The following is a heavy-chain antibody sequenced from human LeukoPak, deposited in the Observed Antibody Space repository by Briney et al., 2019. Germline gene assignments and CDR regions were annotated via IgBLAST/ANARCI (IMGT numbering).Heavy chain of an antibody. V-gene: IGHV5-51*01. Sequence: GESLKISWKGCGYSFTSYLIVWVRQMPGKGLEWMGIIYPGDSDTRYSPSFQGQVTISADKSISTAYLQWSSLKASDTGMCYCATGGVTIDGFDIWGQGTMVNVSS. D-gene: IGHD3-16*01. CDR1: GYSFTSYL. J-gene: IGHJ3*02. CDR2: IYPGDSDT. CDR3: ATGGVTIDGFDI.